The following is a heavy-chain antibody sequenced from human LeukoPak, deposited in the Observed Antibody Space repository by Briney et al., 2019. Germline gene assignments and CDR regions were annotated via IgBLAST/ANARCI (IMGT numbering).Heavy chain of an antibody. Sequence: SETLSLTCTVSGGSISSGSYYWSWIRQPAGKGLEWIGRIYTSGSTNYNPSLKSRVTISVDTSKNQFSLKPSSVTAADTAVYYCARGDYDILTGYLNWFDPWGQGTLVTVSS. V-gene: IGHV4-61*02. CDR3: ARGDYDILTGYLNWFDP. J-gene: IGHJ5*02. CDR1: GGSISSGSYY. CDR2: IYTSGST. D-gene: IGHD3-9*01.